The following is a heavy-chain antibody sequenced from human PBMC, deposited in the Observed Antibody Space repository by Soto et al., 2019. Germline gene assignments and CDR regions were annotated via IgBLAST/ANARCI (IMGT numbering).Heavy chain of an antibody. V-gene: IGHV5-51*01. CDR3: SRQGGEGRGWPNSSDY. CDR2: IYPSDSDT. D-gene: IGHD3-22*01. J-gene: IGHJ4*02. Sequence: SLKISGKASGYSFTTYWIGWVRQMSGKGLEWMGIIYPSDSDTRYSPPFQGQATFSVDKSINTAYLQWSNLKASHSAMYYCSRQGGEGRGWPNSSDYWGEGTRVTVS. CDR1: GYSFTTYW.